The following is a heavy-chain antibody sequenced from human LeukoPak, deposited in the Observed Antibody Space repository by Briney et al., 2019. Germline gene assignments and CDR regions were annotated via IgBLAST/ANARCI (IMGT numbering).Heavy chain of an antibody. CDR2: IDHTGST. CDR3: ARLAVAGGFPSWFDP. D-gene: IGHD6-19*01. Sequence: SETLSLICSVSGDSISMHYWSWIRQPPGKGLEWIGYIDHTGSTNYNPSLNSRVTISRDTSKNHFSLELSSVTAADTAVYYCARLAVAGGFPSWFDPWGQGTLVTVSS. V-gene: IGHV4-59*11. J-gene: IGHJ5*02. CDR1: GDSISMHY.